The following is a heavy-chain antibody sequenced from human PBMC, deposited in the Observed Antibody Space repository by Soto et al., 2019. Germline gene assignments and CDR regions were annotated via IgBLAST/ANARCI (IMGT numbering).Heavy chain of an antibody. CDR3: AVYYYDSSGYLKYDY. D-gene: IGHD3-22*01. CDR2: IYYSGST. V-gene: IGHV4-39*01. CDR1: GGSISSSSYY. Sequence: SETLSLTCTVSGGSISSSSYYWGWIRQPPGKGLEWIGSIYYSGSTYYNPSLKSRVTISVDTSKNQFSLKLSSVTAADTAVYYCAVYYYDSSGYLKYDYWGQGTLVTVSS. J-gene: IGHJ4*02.